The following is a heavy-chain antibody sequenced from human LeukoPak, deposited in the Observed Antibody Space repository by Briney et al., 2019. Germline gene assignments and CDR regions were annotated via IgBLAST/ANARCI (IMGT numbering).Heavy chain of an antibody. D-gene: IGHD3-10*01. V-gene: IGHV3-21*01. J-gene: IGHJ3*01. CDR3: ARLYGSGRNV. CDR1: GFIFSSYS. CDR2: ISSSRSYI. Sequence: PGGSLRLSCAASGFIFSSYSMNWVRQAPGKGLEWVSYISSSRSYIYYADSVKGRFTISRDNAKNSLYLQMNSLRAEDTAVYYCARLYGSGRNVWGQGTMVTVSS.